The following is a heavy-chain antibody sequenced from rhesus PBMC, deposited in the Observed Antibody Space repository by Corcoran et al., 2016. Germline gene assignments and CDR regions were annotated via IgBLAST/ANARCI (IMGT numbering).Heavy chain of an antibody. CDR3: ATETSSSEYLEF. J-gene: IGHJ1*01. CDR2: ISPYNGNK. V-gene: IGHV1-180*01. Sequence: QVQLVQSGAEIKQPGASVKLSCRASGYTFTSYYIHWVRQTPGQGLEWIGLISPYNGNKGNARRFQGRVALTSDTSTGTGYMELSSLKSEDTAVYYCATETSSSEYLEFWGQGALVTVSS. CDR1: GYTFTSYY.